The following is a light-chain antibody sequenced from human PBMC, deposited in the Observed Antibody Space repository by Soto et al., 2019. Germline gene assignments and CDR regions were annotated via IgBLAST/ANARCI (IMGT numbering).Light chain of an antibody. CDR2: RNN. CDR3: AAWDDSLSGLVV. J-gene: IGLJ2*01. Sequence: QSVLTQPPSASGTPGQRVTISCSGSSSNIGSNYVYWYQQLPGTAPKLLIYRNNQRPSGVPERFSGSKSGTKASLAISGLRSEDEADYYCAAWDDSLSGLVVFGGGTKLTVL. V-gene: IGLV1-47*01. CDR1: SSNIGSNY.